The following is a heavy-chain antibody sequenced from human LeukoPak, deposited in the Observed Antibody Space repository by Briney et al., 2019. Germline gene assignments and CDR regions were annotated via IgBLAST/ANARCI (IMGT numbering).Heavy chain of an antibody. CDR3: ARGMTSVRNDYYFDY. Sequence: ALVKVSCKASGYSFASYDISWIRQAPGQGLEWMGWVNANSESSGYSQQFQGRVNMTENISLSTAYLELTNLRSDDTAVYYCARGMTSVRNDYYFDYWGQGTLVVVSS. CDR1: GYSFASYD. J-gene: IGHJ4*02. D-gene: IGHD1-1*01. CDR2: VNANSESS. V-gene: IGHV1-8*01.